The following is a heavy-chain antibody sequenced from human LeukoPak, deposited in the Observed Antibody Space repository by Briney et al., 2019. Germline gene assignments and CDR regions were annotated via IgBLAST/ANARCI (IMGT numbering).Heavy chain of an antibody. CDR3: ARVNWNPDY. D-gene: IGHD1-1*01. CDR1: GYSISRGYH. Sequence: SETLSLTCAVSGYSISRGYHWGWIRQPPGKGLEWIGSIHHSGSTYYNSSLKSRVTISVDTSKNQFSLKVSFVTAADTAVYYCARVNWNPDYWGQGTLVTVSS. J-gene: IGHJ4*02. V-gene: IGHV4-38-2*01. CDR2: IHHSGST.